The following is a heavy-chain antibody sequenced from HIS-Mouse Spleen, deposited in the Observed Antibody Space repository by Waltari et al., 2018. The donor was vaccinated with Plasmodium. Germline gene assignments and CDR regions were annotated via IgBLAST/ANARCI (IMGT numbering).Heavy chain of an antibody. Sequence: EEELVESGGGLVQPGGSLRLSCAASGFTFRSFWMSWVRQAPGKGLEWVANIKQDGSEKYYVDSVKGRVTISRDNAKNSLYLQMNSLRAEDTAVYYCARDQGYDFWSAQNWFDPWGQGTLVTVSS. J-gene: IGHJ5*02. V-gene: IGHV3-7*01. D-gene: IGHD3-3*01. CDR3: ARDQGYDFWSAQNWFDP. CDR1: GFTFRSFW. CDR2: IKQDGSEK.